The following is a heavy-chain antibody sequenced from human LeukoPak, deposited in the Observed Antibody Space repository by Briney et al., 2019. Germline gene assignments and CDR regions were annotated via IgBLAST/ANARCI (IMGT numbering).Heavy chain of an antibody. CDR1: GGTFSSYA. J-gene: IGHJ4*02. Sequence: SVKVSCKASGGTFSSYAISWVRQAPGQGLEWMGGIIPIFGTANYAQKFQGRVTITADESTSTAYMELSSLRSEDTAVYYCASGRRDGYIDFDYWGQGTLVTVSS. CDR2: IIPIFGTA. CDR3: ASGRRDGYIDFDY. D-gene: IGHD5-24*01. V-gene: IGHV1-69*13.